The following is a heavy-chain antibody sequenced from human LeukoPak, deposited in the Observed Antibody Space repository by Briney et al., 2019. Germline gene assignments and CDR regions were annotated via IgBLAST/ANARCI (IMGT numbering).Heavy chain of an antibody. V-gene: IGHV1-69*13. J-gene: IGHJ3*02. D-gene: IGHD4-17*01. Sequence: ASVKVSCKASGGTFSSYAISWVRQAPGQGLEWMGGIIPIFGTATYAQKFQGRVTITADESTSTAYMELSSLRSEDTAVYYCAIPFGDPGETDAFDIWGQGTMVTVSS. CDR1: GGTFSSYA. CDR3: AIPFGDPGETDAFDI. CDR2: IIPIFGTA.